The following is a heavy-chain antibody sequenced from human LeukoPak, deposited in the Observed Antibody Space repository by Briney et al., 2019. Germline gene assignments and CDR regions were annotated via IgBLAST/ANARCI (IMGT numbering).Heavy chain of an antibody. CDR1: GFSFSSYA. CDR2: IYSGGST. Sequence: GGSLRLSCAASGFSFSSYAMSWVRRAPGKGLEWVSVIYSGGSTYYADSVKGRFTISRDNSKNTLYLQMNSLRAEDTAVYYCARVVGYSGYAIYWGQGALVTVSS. V-gene: IGHV3-66*01. J-gene: IGHJ4*02. CDR3: ARVVGYSGYAIY. D-gene: IGHD5-12*01.